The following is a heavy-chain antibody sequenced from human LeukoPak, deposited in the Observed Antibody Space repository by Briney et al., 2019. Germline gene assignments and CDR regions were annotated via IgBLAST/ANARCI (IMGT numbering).Heavy chain of an antibody. CDR3: AKVNNYYYHGMDV. CDR1: GFTFSSYA. V-gene: IGHV3-23*01. CDR2: ISNSGGST. Sequence: GGSLRLSCAASGFTFSSYAMSWVRQAPGKGPEWDSAISNSGGSTYYADSVKGRFTISRDNSKNTLYLQMNSLRAEDTAVYYCAKVNNYYYHGMDVWGPGATVTVSS. J-gene: IGHJ6*02.